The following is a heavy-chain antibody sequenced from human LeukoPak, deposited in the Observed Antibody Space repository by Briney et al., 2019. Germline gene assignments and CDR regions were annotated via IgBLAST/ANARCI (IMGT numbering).Heavy chain of an antibody. J-gene: IGHJ4*02. CDR1: GGSISSGDYY. CDR2: IYYSGST. CDR3: ARGSGYYDSSGPLGPLDY. D-gene: IGHD3-22*01. V-gene: IGHV4-30-4*08. Sequence: SETLSLTCTVSGGSISSGDYYWSWIRQPPGKGLEWIGYIYYSGSTYYNPSLKSRVTISVDTSKNQFSLKLSSVTAADTAVYYCARGSGYYDSSGPLGPLDYWGQGTLVTVSS.